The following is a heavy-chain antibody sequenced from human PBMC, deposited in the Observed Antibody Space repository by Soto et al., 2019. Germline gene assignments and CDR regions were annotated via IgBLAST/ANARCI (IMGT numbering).Heavy chain of an antibody. D-gene: IGHD3-16*02. V-gene: IGHV3-23*01. Sequence: GGSLRLSCAASGFTFSSYAMSWVRQAPGKGLEWVSAISGSGGSTYYADFVKGRFTISRDNSKNTLYLQMNSLRAEDTAVYYCAKVKSRDDYVWGSYRYTDPFDYWGQGTLVTVSS. CDR2: ISGSGGST. J-gene: IGHJ4*02. CDR1: GFTFSSYA. CDR3: AKVKSRDDYVWGSYRYTDPFDY.